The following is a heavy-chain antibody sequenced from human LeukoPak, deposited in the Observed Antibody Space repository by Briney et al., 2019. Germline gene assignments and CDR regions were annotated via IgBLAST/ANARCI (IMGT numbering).Heavy chain of an antibody. D-gene: IGHD3-22*01. V-gene: IGHV3-73*01. CDR1: GFTFSGSA. Sequence: GGSLRLSCAASGFTFSGSAMRWVRQASGKGLEWVGRIRSKANSYATAYAASVKGRFTISRDDSKNTAYLQMNSLKTEDTAVYYCNYYDSSGVDYWGQGTLVTVSS. CDR2: IRSKANSYAT. J-gene: IGHJ4*02. CDR3: NYYDSSGVDY.